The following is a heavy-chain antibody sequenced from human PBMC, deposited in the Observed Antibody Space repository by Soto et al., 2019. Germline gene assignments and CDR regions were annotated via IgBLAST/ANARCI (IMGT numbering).Heavy chain of an antibody. J-gene: IGHJ6*02. Sequence: QVQLQQWGAGLLKPSETLSLTCAVYGGSFSGYYWSWIRQPPGKGLEWIGEINHSGSTNYNPSLKSRVTISVDTSKNQCSLKLSSVTAADTAVYYCARERIQLWAYYYYYYGMDVWGQGTTVTVSS. D-gene: IGHD5-18*01. V-gene: IGHV4-34*01. CDR2: INHSGST. CDR1: GGSFSGYY. CDR3: ARERIQLWAYYYYYYGMDV.